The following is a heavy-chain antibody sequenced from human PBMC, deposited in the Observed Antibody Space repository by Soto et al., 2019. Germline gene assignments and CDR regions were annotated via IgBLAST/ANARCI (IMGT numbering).Heavy chain of an antibody. D-gene: IGHD3-10*01. CDR1: GFTFSSYA. CDR3: ANDMARPGYYFDY. CDR2: ISGSGGST. Sequence: EVQLLESGGGLVQPGGSLRLSCAASGFTFSSYAMSWVRQAPGKGLEWVSAISGSGGSTYYADSVKGRFTISRDNSKNTLYLQMNSLRAEDAAVYYCANDMARPGYYFDYWGQGALVTVCS. J-gene: IGHJ4*02. V-gene: IGHV3-23*01.